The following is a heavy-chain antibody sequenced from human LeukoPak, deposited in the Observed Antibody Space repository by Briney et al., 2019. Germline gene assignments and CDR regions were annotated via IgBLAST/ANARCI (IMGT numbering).Heavy chain of an antibody. CDR3: STRYSGYDHFDY. Sequence: KSGGSLRLSCAASGFTFSDYYMSWIRQAPGKGLEWVSYISSSGSTIYYADSVKGRFTISRDNAKNSLYLQMNSLRAEDTAVYYCSTRYSGYDHFDYWGQGTLVTVSS. J-gene: IGHJ4*02. D-gene: IGHD5-12*01. V-gene: IGHV3-11*01. CDR1: GFTFSDYY. CDR2: ISSSGSTI.